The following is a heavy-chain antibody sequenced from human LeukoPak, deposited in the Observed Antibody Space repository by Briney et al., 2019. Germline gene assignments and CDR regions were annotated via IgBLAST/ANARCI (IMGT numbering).Heavy chain of an antibody. CDR1: GFRFSSYW. CDR3: VRDYVWGIYDPDY. Sequence: PGGSLRLSCAASGFRFSSYWMSWFRQTPGKGLEWVGNIKTDGSETYYVDSVRGRFTISRDNAKNSLFLQMNSLRGEDTAVYYCVRDYVWGIYDPDYWGQGTLVTVTS. J-gene: IGHJ4*02. V-gene: IGHV3-7*01. CDR2: IKTDGSET. D-gene: IGHD3-16*01.